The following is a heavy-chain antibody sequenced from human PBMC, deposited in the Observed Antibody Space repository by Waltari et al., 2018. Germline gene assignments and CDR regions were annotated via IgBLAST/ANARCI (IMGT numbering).Heavy chain of an antibody. CDR1: EYTLSGLS. CDR3: RLMGRNIVLAGAAPSYHSYMDV. D-gene: IGHD2-15*01. J-gene: IGHJ6*03. Sequence: QVQVVQSGAEVMKPGASVKVSCKVSEYTLSGLSIHWVRQLPGKGLGWIGRSDPGDGETASARKFLGRVTMTEDTSTDTAYMELSSLRSEDTAVYYCRLMGRNIVLAGAAPSYHSYMDVWGRGTSVTVSS. CDR2: SDPGDGET. V-gene: IGHV1-24*01.